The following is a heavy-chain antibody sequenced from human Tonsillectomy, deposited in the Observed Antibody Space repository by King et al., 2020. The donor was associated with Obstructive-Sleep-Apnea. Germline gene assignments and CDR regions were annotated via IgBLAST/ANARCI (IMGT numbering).Heavy chain of an antibody. CDR1: NYSISSGYY. D-gene: IGHD3-22*01. CDR2: IYHSGKT. J-gene: IGHJ5*02. CDR3: ARDHLSSGYYGSLNL. V-gene: IGHV4-38-2*02. Sequence: VQLQESGPGLVKPSETLSLTCSVSNYSISSGYYWGWIRQSPGKGLEWIGSIYHSGKTYYNPSLKSRVTISVDTSKNHFSLKLRSVTAADTAVYWCARDHLSSGYYGSLNLWGQGTLVTVSS.